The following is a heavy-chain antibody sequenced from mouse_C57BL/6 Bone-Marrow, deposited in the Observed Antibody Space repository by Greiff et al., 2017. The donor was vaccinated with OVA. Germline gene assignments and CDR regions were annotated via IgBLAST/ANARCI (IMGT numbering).Heavy chain of an antibody. CDR1: GYTFTSYW. CDR3: ARVYDGYYHYWYFDV. CDR2: IDPSDSYT. V-gene: IGHV1-69*01. J-gene: IGHJ1*03. Sequence: VQLQQPGAELVMPGASVKLSCKASGYTFTSYWMHWVKQRPGQGLEWIGEIDPSDSYTNYNQKFKGKSTLTVDKSSSTAYMQLSSLTSEDSAVYYCARVYDGYYHYWYFDVWGTGTTVTVSS. D-gene: IGHD2-3*01.